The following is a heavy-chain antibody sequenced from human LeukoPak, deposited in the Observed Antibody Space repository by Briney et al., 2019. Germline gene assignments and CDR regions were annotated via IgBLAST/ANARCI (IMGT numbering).Heavy chain of an antibody. D-gene: IGHD2-15*01. V-gene: IGHV3-23*01. J-gene: IGHJ4*02. Sequence: GGSLRLSCAASGFTFSSYVMSWVRQAPGKGLEWVSAISGSDGSTSYPDSVKGRFTISRDNSKNTLYLQMNSLRAEDAAVYYCAKGSVGIWAPFDYWGQGTLVTVSS. CDR2: ISGSDGST. CDR3: AKGSVGIWAPFDY. CDR1: GFTFSSYV.